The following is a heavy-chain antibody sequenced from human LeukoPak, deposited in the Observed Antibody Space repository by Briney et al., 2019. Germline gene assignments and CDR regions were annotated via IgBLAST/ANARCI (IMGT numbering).Heavy chain of an antibody. Sequence: PGGSLRLSCKASGFTFSAYAMSWVRQAPGKGLEWVSDISGSGASTFYADSVKGRFTFSRDNSKNTPFLQMNSLRADDTAVYYCAKNLQAGFDYWGQGTLVTVSS. D-gene: IGHD6-13*01. V-gene: IGHV3-23*01. CDR3: AKNLQAGFDY. CDR2: ISGSGAST. CDR1: GFTFSAYA. J-gene: IGHJ4*02.